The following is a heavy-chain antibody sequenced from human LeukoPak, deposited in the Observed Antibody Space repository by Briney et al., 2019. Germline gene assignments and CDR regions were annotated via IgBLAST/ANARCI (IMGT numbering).Heavy chain of an antibody. V-gene: IGHV1-69*04. CDR2: IIPFLGIA. J-gene: IGHJ6*02. CDR3: ARDSKGNYYGMDV. CDR1: GGTFSSYA. D-gene: IGHD3-10*01. Sequence: SVKVSCKASGGTFSSYAISWVRQAPGQGLEWMGRIIPFLGIANYAQKFQGRVTITADKSTSTAYMELSGLRSEDTAVYYCARDSKGNYYGMDVWGQGTTVTVSS.